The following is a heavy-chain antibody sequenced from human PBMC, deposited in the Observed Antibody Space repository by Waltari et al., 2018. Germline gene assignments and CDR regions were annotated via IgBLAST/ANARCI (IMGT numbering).Heavy chain of an antibody. CDR2: IDWDDDK. CDR3: VRENRRTMIRGSMDV. D-gene: IGHD3-22*01. CDR1: GFSLSGSQMC. Sequence: QVTLRESGPALVRPTQTLTLTCTFSGFSLSGSQMCVSWIRQPPGKALEWLARIDWDDDKYYSPSLQTRLTISKDTSKNQVVLTMTDMGIVDTATYYCVRENRRTMIRGSMDVWGQGAMVTVSS. V-gene: IGHV2-70*15. J-gene: IGHJ6*02.